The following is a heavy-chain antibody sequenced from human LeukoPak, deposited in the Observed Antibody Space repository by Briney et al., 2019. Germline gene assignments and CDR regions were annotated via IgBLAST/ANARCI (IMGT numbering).Heavy chain of an antibody. CDR3: VGYTSGKVY. CDR2: ICTSGST. J-gene: IGHJ4*02. V-gene: IGHV4-61*02. D-gene: IGHD3-10*01. CDR1: GGSLSSGSDH. Sequence: PSETLSLTCTVSGGSLSSGSDHWSWIRQPAGKGLEWIGCICTSGSTHYNPSLKSRITISADTSKKQFFLKLSSVTAADTAVYYCVGYTSGKVYWGQGTLVTVSS.